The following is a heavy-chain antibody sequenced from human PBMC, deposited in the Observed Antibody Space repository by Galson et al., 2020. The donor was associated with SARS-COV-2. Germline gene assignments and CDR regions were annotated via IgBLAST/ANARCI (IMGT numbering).Heavy chain of an antibody. Sequence: GESLKISCKGSGYSFTSYWIGWVRQMPGKGLEWMGIIYPGDSDTRYSPSFQGQVTISADKSISTAYLQWSSLKASDTAMYYCARQSRYYGSGSYYISWGQGTLVTVSS. V-gene: IGHV5-51*01. J-gene: IGHJ1*01. CDR2: IYPGDSDT. CDR1: GYSFTSYW. CDR3: ARQSRYYGSGSYYIS. D-gene: IGHD3-10*01.